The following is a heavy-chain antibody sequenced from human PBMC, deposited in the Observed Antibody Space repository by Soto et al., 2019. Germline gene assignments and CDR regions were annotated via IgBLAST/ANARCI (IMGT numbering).Heavy chain of an antibody. V-gene: IGHV4-39*01. J-gene: IGHJ5*02. CDR3: TRRYNWNDYYFDP. CDR1: GGSIRVQSYY. CDR2: SYYSGTS. Sequence: SETLSLTCTVSGGSIRVQSYYWTWIRQTPGKGLEWVGSSYYSGTSYFNPALKGRVTISVDTSTNQFSLRLTSVTAADTAVYYSTRRYNWNDYYFDPWCQGTLVTVSS. D-gene: IGHD1-20*01.